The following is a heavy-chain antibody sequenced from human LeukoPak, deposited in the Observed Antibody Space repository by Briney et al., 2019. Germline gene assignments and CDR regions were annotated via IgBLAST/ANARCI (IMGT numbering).Heavy chain of an antibody. CDR2: IIPIFGTA. D-gene: IGHD5-18*01. J-gene: IGHJ4*02. CDR1: GGTFSSYA. Sequence: SVKVSCKASGGTFSSYAISWVRQAPGQGLEWMGGIIPIFGTANYAQKFQGRVTITTDESTSPAYMELSSLRSEDTAVYYCARSSGAAMVLIYWGQGTLVTVSS. V-gene: IGHV1-69*05. CDR3: ARSSGAAMVLIY.